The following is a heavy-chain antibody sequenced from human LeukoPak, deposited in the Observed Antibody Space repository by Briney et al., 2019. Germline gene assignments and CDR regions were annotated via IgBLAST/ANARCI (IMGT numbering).Heavy chain of an antibody. Sequence: GSLRLSCAASGFTFSSYAMSWIRQPPGKGLEWIGEINHSGSTNYNPSLKSRVTISVDTSKNQFSLKLSSVTAADTAVYYCARVRAAGKTTIVDYWGQGTLVTVSS. CDR2: INHSGST. D-gene: IGHD6-13*01. J-gene: IGHJ4*02. CDR3: ARVRAAGKTTIVDY. V-gene: IGHV4-34*01. CDR1: GFTFSSYA.